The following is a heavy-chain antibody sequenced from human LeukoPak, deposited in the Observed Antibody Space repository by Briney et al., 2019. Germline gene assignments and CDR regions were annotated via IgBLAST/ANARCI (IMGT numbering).Heavy chain of an antibody. V-gene: IGHV3-23*01. CDR3: VKDDTVTSSFDY. J-gene: IGHJ4*02. D-gene: IGHD4-17*01. CDR2: ISASGGST. Sequence: PGGSLRLSCAASGFTFSSSAMSWVRQVPGKGLEWVSGISASGGSTSYADSVRGRFTISRDNSKNTLSLQLNSLRVEDTAVYYCVKDDTVTSSFDYWGQGTLITVSS. CDR1: GFTFSSSA.